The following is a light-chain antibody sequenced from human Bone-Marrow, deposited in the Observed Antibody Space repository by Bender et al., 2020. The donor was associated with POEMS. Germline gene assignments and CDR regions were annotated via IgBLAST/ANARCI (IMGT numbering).Light chain of an antibody. CDR3: QSVNSTHSTGVM. CDR1: ALPKQY. Sequence: SYELTQSPSVSVSPGQTARTTCSGDALPKQYVYWYQQKPGQAPVLVIFKDSERPSGIPERFTGSTSGTTVTLTISGVQEEDAADYCCQSVNSTHSTGVMFGGGTKLAVL. V-gene: IGLV3-25*03. CDR2: KDS. J-gene: IGLJ3*02.